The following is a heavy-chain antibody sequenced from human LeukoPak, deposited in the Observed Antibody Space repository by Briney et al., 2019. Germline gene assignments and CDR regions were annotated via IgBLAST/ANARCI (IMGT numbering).Heavy chain of an antibody. D-gene: IGHD2-2*01. CDR3: AGTDIVVVPAATGDYYYGMDV. CDR2: IIPIFGIA. J-gene: IGHJ6*02. Sequence: WASVKVSCKASGGTFSSYAISWVRQAPGQGLEWMGRIIPIFGIANYAQKFQGRVTITADKSTSTAYMELSSLRSEDTAVYYCAGTDIVVVPAATGDYYYGMDVWGQGTTVTVSS. V-gene: IGHV1-69*04. CDR1: GGTFSSYA.